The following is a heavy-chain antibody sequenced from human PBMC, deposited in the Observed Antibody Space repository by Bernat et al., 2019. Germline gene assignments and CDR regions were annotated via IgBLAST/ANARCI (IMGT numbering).Heavy chain of an antibody. Sequence: QVQLVESGGGVVQPGRSLRLSCAASGFTFSTYAMHWVRQAPGKGLEWVALISSDGSNKYYADSVKGRFTVSRDNSKNTLYLQMNSLRSEDTAVYYCVRDPNAYGNQHMVFYWGQGARVTVSS. CDR3: VRDPNAYGNQHMVFY. CDR1: GFTFSTYA. J-gene: IGHJ4*02. V-gene: IGHV3-30*01. D-gene: IGHD4-4*01. CDR2: ISSDGSNK.